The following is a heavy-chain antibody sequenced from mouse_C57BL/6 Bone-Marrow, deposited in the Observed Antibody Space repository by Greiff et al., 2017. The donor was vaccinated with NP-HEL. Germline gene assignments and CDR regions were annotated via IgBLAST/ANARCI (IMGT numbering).Heavy chain of an antibody. Sequence: QVQLQQSGPGLVQPSQSLSITCTVSGFSFTSYGVHWVRQSPGKGLEWLGVICSGGSTDYKAAFISRLSISKDNAKSQVFFKMNSLHADDTAIYYCARMGCPDYWGQGTTLTVSS. V-gene: IGHV2-2*01. CDR1: GFSFTSYG. J-gene: IGHJ2*01. CDR2: ICSGGST. CDR3: ARMGCPDY.